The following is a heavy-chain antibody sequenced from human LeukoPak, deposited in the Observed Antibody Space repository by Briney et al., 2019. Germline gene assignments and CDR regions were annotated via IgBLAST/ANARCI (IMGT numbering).Heavy chain of an antibody. V-gene: IGHV3-23*01. D-gene: IGHD2/OR15-2a*01. Sequence: GGSLRLSCAASGLTFSSYAMAWVRQAPGKGLEWVSSIGARGINTYYADSVRGRFIISRDNSRNTLSLQMNSLTAEDTAVYYCAKRTPGNPFDIWGQGTVVTVSS. J-gene: IGHJ3*02. CDR3: AKRTPGNPFDI. CDR1: GLTFSSYA. CDR2: IGARGINT.